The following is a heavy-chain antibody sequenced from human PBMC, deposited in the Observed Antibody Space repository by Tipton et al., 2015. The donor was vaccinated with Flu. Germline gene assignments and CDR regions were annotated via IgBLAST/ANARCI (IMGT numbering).Heavy chain of an antibody. V-gene: IGHV4-39*07. D-gene: IGHD3-10*01. J-gene: IGHJ5*02. CDR3: ARDGLWFGETNWFDP. CDR1: GGSISSSSYY. CDR2: IYYSGST. Sequence: TLSLTCTVSGGSISSSSYYCGWIRQPPGKGLEWLGSIYYSGSTYYNPSLKSRVTISVDTSKNQFSLKLSSVTAADTAVYYCARDGLWFGETNWFDPWGQGTLVTVSS.